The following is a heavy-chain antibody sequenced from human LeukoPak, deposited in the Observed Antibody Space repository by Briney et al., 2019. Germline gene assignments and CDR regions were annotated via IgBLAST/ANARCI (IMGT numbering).Heavy chain of an antibody. D-gene: IGHD5-18*01. CDR3: ARDLEPGYSSVQGYYYYGMDV. J-gene: IGHJ6*02. V-gene: IGHV3-23*01. CDR1: GFTFSSYA. CDR2: ISGSGGST. Sequence: GGSLRLSCAASGFTFSSYAVSWVRQAPGKGLEWVSAISGSGGSTYYADSVKGRFTISRDNSKNTLYLQMNSLRAEDTAVYYCARDLEPGYSSVQGYYYYGMDVWGQGTTVTVSS.